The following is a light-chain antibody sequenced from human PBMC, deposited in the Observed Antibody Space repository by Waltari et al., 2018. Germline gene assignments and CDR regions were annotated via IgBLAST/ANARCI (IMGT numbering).Light chain of an antibody. CDR1: PGISSR. J-gene: IGKJ1*01. CDR2: DAS. Sequence: DIQMTQSPSSVSASVGDRVTLTCRASPGISSRLAWYQRKPGKAPKLLISDASSLHSGVPSRFSGSGSGTEFTLTSSSLQPEDFATYYCQQVDSFPRTFGQGTKVEVK. V-gene: IGKV1-12*01. CDR3: QQVDSFPRT.